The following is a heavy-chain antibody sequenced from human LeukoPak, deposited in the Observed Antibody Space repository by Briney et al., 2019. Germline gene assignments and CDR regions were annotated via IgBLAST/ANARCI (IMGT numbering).Heavy chain of an antibody. CDR1: GYTFNNYG. Sequence: ASVKVSCKASGYTFNNYGISWVRQAPGQGLEWMGWISGHSGQTNYPQKVQDRVTMTADTSTSTAYMELRSLRSDDTAVYYCARGTFLEWLSPFDYWGQGTLVTVSS. D-gene: IGHD3-3*01. J-gene: IGHJ4*02. V-gene: IGHV1-18*01. CDR2: ISGHSGQT. CDR3: ARGTFLEWLSPFDY.